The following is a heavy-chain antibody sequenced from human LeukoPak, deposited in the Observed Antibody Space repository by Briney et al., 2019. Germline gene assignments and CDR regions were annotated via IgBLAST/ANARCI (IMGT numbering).Heavy chain of an antibody. J-gene: IGHJ4*02. D-gene: IGHD2-2*01. CDR1: GYTFTSYY. V-gene: IGHV1-46*01. CDR2: INPSGGST. Sequence: ASVKVSCKASGYTFTSYYMRWVRQAPGQGLEWMGIINPSGGSTSYAQKFQGRVTMTRDTSTSTVYMELSSLRSEDTAVYYCARNNAPAARPRRAALGDYWGQGTLVTVSS. CDR3: ARNNAPAARPRRAALGDY.